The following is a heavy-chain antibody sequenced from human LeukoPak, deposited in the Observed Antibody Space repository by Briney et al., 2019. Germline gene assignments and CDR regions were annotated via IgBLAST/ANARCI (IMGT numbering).Heavy chain of an antibody. CDR3: ARSTVSYYFDY. CDR2: VTSNGGAT. V-gene: IGHV3-64*01. D-gene: IGHD2-8*02. J-gene: IGHJ4*02. Sequence: PGGSLRLSCTASGFTFSTYAMHWVRQAPGKGLEYVSAVTSNGGATYYANSVKGRFTISRDNSKNTLYLQMGSLRPEDMAVYHCARSTVSYYFDYWGQGTLVTVSS. CDR1: GFTFSTYA.